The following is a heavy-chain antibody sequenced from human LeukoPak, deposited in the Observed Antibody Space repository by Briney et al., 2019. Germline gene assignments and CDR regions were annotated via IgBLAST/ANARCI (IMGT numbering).Heavy chain of an antibody. V-gene: IGHV3-7*01. CDR3: ARDPGRVRGVLGFDY. Sequence: GGSLRLSCEASGFSFSTNWMSWVRQAPGKGLEWVANMRPDGGEIYYADSVRGRFSISRDNAKNSLFLQMDSLRVEDTAVYYCARDPGRVRGVLGFDYWGQGIPVTVSS. CDR2: MRPDGGEI. D-gene: IGHD3-10*01. CDR1: GFSFSTNW. J-gene: IGHJ4*02.